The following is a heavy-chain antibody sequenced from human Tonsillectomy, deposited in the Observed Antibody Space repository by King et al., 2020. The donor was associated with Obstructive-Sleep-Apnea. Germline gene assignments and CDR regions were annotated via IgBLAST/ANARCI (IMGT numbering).Heavy chain of an antibody. Sequence: VQLQESGPGLVKPSQTLSLTCTVSGGSISSGGYYSSWVRQHPGKGLEWIGYIYFSGSTYYNPSLKSRVTISVETSKNQFSLKLGSVTAAEPAGHYCARRTYYYDSSGLNWFDPWGQGTLVTVSS. CDR2: IYFSGST. J-gene: IGHJ5*02. V-gene: IGHV4-31*03. CDR1: GGSISSGGYY. D-gene: IGHD3-22*01. CDR3: ARRTYYYDSSGLNWFDP.